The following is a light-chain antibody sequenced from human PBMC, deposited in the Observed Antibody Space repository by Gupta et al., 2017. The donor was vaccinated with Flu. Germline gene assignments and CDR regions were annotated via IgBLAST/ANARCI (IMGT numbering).Light chain of an antibody. V-gene: IGLV1-44*01. CDR2: SNN. J-gene: IGLJ2*01. CDR3: AAGEDSRNVL. CDR1: SSNRGSNT. Sequence: SVLTQPPSASGPPWKRVTISCSGSSSNRGSNTVNWYQQLPGTAPKLLIYSNNQRTAGVPGRFSASKSGTAASLPISVRKEEEVADYYGAAGEDSRNVLFGGGTKLTVL.